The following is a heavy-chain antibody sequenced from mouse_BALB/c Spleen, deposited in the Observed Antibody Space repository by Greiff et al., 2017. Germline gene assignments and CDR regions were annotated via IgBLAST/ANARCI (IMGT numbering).Heavy chain of an antibody. CDR1: GFSLTSYG. Sequence: QVQLQQSGPGLVAPSQSLSITCTVSGFSLTSYGVHWVRQPPGKGLEWLGVIWAGGSTNYNSALMSRLSISKDNSKSQVFLKMNSLQTDDTAMYYCARFYDGYGYAMDYWGQGTSVTVSS. V-gene: IGHV2-9*02. J-gene: IGHJ4*01. CDR2: IWAGGST. CDR3: ARFYDGYGYAMDY. D-gene: IGHD2-3*01.